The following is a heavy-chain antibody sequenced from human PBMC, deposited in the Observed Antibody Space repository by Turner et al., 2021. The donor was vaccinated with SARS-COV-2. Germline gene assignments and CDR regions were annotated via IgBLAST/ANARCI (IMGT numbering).Heavy chain of an antibody. V-gene: IGHV3-33*01. D-gene: IGHD4-17*01. Sequence: QVQLVESGGGVVQPGRSLRLSCAASGFTFITYGMHWVRQAPGKGRERVAVIWYDGSDKYYADSVKGRFTISRDNSKNTLYLQMNNLRAEDTAVYYCARSTVTTPPDYWGQGTLVTVSS. J-gene: IGHJ4*02. CDR1: GFTFITYG. CDR3: ARSTVTTPPDY. CDR2: IWYDGSDK.